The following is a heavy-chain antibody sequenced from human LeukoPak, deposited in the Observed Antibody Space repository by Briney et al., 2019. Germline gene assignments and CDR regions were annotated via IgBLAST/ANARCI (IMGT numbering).Heavy chain of an antibody. Sequence: GGSLRLSCAASGFTFSSYTTSWVRQAPGKGLEWVSTITTSDGNTYYADSVKGRFTVSRDNSKNTLFLQMNSLRAEDTAVYYCAKDGGLWVSAHWGDSWGRGTLVTVSS. CDR1: GFTFSSYT. CDR2: ITTSDGNT. J-gene: IGHJ4*02. D-gene: IGHD7-27*01. V-gene: IGHV3-23*01. CDR3: AKDGGLWVSAHWGDS.